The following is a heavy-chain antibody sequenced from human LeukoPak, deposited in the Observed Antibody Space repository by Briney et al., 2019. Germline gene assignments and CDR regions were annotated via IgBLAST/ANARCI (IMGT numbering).Heavy chain of an antibody. Sequence: GGSLRLSCAASGFTLSSYAMSWVRQGPGKGLEWVSAISVSGNTYHADSVKGRFTISRDNSKNTLYLQMNSLRAEDTAVYYCARDRGEYSGYDPVLFYWGQGTLVTVSS. D-gene: IGHD5-12*01. J-gene: IGHJ4*02. CDR2: ISVSGNT. CDR3: ARDRGEYSGYDPVLFY. CDR1: GFTLSSYA. V-gene: IGHV3-23*01.